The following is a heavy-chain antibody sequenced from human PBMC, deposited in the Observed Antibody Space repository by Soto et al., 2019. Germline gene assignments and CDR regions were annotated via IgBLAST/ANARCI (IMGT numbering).Heavy chain of an antibody. J-gene: IGHJ4*02. CDR1: GFTFSSYG. V-gene: IGHV3-33*01. CDR3: ARGLRFLDY. CDR2: IWYDGSNK. Sequence: QVQLVESGGGVVQPGRSLRLSCAASGFTFSSYGMHWVRQAPGKGLEWVAVIWYDGSNKYYADSVKGRFTISRDNSKNTLYLQMNILRAEDTAVYYCARGLRFLDYWGQGTLVTVSS. D-gene: IGHD3-3*01.